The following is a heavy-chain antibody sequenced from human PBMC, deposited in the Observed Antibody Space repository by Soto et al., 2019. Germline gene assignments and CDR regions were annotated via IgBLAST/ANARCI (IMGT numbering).Heavy chain of an antibody. CDR1: GYSFTSYW. CDR2: IDPSDSYT. J-gene: IGHJ6*02. V-gene: IGHV5-10-1*01. CDR3: ATPIEAAGTYYYYGMDV. Sequence: PGESLKISCKGSGYSFTSYWISWVRQMPVKGLEWMGRIDPSDSYTNYSPSFQGHVTISADKSISTAYLQWSSLKASDTAMYYCATPIEAAGTYYYYGMDVWGQGTTVTVSS. D-gene: IGHD6-13*01.